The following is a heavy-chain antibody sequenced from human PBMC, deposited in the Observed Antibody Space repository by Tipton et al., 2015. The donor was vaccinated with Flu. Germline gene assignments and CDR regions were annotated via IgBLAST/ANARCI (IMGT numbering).Heavy chain of an antibody. CDR2: IYTSGST. V-gene: IGHV4-61*02. Sequence: TLSLTCTVSGGSISSGNYYWSWIRQPAGRGLEWFGRIYTSGSTNYNPSLKSRVTISVATSKNQFSLKLSSVTAADTAVYYCARHAYYDFWSGYPGWFDPWGQGTLVTVSS. J-gene: IGHJ5*02. CDR1: GGSISSGNYY. D-gene: IGHD3-3*01. CDR3: ARHAYYDFWSGYPGWFDP.